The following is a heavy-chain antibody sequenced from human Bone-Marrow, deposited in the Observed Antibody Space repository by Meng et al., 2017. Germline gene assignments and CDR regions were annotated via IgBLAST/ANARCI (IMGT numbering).Heavy chain of an antibody. V-gene: IGHV1-18*04. CDR3: ARGGAHYYDSSGYYRNDAFDI. CDR2: ISAYNGNT. J-gene: IGHJ3*02. Sequence: QVQLVQSGAEVKKPGASVKVSCKASGDTLTSYGISWVRQAPGQGLEWMGWISAYNGNTNYAQKLQGRVTMTTDTSTSTAYMELRSLRSDDTAVYYCARGGAHYYDSSGYYRNDAFDIWGQGTMVTVSS. D-gene: IGHD3-22*01. CDR1: GDTLTSYG.